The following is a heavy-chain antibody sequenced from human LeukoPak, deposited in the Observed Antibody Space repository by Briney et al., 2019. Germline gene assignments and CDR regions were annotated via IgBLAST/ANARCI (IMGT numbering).Heavy chain of an antibody. CDR1: GXSFTSNW. CDR3: ARHTSVPAALYY. CDR2: IYPGDSDT. Sequence: GESLKISCKGSGXSFTSNWIVWVRQMPGKGLEWMGIIYPGDSDTRYSPSFQGQVTISADKSISTAYLHWSSLKASDTAMYYCARHTSVPAALYYWGQGTLVTVSS. J-gene: IGHJ4*02. V-gene: IGHV5-51*01. D-gene: IGHD2-2*01.